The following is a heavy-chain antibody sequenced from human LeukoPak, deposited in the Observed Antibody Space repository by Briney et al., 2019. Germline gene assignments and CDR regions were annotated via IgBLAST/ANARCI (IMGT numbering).Heavy chain of an antibody. CDR2: IWYDGSND. D-gene: IGHD2-15*01. J-gene: IGHJ3*02. V-gene: IGHV3-33*01. CDR3: AREADCSGGNCYRGAFDI. CDR1: GFTFSNYA. Sequence: GGSLRLSCEASGFTFSNYAMHWVRQAPGKGLEWVAVIWYDGSNDYYTNSVKGRFTISRDNSKNTLYLQMNSLRAEDTAIYYCAREADCSGGNCYRGAFDIWGQGTMITVSS.